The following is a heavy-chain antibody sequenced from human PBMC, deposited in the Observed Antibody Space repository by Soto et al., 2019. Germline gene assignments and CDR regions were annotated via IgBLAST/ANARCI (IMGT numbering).Heavy chain of an antibody. CDR3: ARAAASIAARPNYYYYYGMDV. CDR1: GGTFSSYA. Sequence: SVKVSCKASGGTFSSYAISWVRQAPGQGLEWMGGIIPIFGTANYAQKFQGRVTITGDESTSTAYMELSRLRSDDTAVYYCARAAASIAARPNYYYYYGMDVWGQGTTVTVSS. CDR2: IIPIFGTA. D-gene: IGHD6-6*01. V-gene: IGHV1-69*13. J-gene: IGHJ6*02.